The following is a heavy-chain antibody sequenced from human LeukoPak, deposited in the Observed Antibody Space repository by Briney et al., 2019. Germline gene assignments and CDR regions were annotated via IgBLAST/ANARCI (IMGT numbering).Heavy chain of an antibody. J-gene: IGHJ6*02. Sequence: PSETLSLTCAVSGGSISSGGYSWSWIRQPPGKGLEWIGYIYHSGSTYYNPSLKSRVTISVDRSKNQFPLKLSSVAAADTAVYYCAASRGYGYYGMDVWGQGTTVTVSS. D-gene: IGHD5-12*01. CDR3: AASRGYGYYGMDV. CDR1: GGSISSGGYS. CDR2: IYHSGST. V-gene: IGHV4-30-2*01.